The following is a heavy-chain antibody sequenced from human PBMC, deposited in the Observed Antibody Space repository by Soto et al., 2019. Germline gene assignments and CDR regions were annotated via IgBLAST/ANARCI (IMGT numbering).Heavy chain of an antibody. V-gene: IGHV3-23*01. Sequence: GGSLRLSCAASGFTFSSYAMSWVRQAPGKGLEWVSAISGSGGSTYYADSVKGRFTISRDNSKNTLYLQMNSLRAEDTAVYYCAKDLPYCSSTSCYRNLNFFDYWGQGTLVTVSS. CDR2: ISGSGGST. CDR1: GFTFSSYA. CDR3: AKDLPYCSSTSCYRNLNFFDY. J-gene: IGHJ4*02. D-gene: IGHD2-2*01.